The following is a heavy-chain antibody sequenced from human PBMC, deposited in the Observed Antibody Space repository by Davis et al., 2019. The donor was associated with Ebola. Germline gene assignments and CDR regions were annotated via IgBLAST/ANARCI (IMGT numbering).Heavy chain of an antibody. V-gene: IGHV3-30-3*01. CDR3: ARERPGAVAIGLDY. CDR1: GFTFSSYA. CDR2: ISYDGSNK. J-gene: IGHJ4*02. Sequence: PGGSLRLSCAASGFTFSSYAMHWVRQAPGKGLEWVAVISYDGSNKYYADYADSVKGRFTISRDNSKNTLYLQMNSLRAEDTAVYYCARERPGAVAIGLDYWGQGTLVTVSS. D-gene: IGHD6-19*01.